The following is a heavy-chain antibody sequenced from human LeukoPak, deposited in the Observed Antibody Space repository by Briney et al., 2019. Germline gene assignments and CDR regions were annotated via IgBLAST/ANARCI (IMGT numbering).Heavy chain of an antibody. Sequence: GGSLRLSCAASGFTFRNYAMSWVRQAPGKGLEWVSGMSGSGGSTYYADSVKGRFTTSRDNSKNTLYLQMNSLRADDTAVYYCAKGGSGSSYGAFDIWGQGTMVTASS. CDR2: MSGSGGST. D-gene: IGHD3-10*01. CDR3: AKGGSGSSYGAFDI. V-gene: IGHV3-23*01. CDR1: GFTFRNYA. J-gene: IGHJ3*02.